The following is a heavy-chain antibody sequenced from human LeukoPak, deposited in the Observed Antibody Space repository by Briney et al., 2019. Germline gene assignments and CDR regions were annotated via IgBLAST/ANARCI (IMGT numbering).Heavy chain of an antibody. J-gene: IGHJ4*02. CDR3: ANSREGAARL. CDR1: GFTFSSYS. CDR2: ISSSSSYI. V-gene: IGHV3-21*04. Sequence: KSGGSLRLSCAASGFTFSSYSMNWVRQAPGKGLEWVSSISSSSSYIYYADSVKGRFTISRDNAKNSLYLQMNSLRAEDTAIYYCANSREGAARLWSQGTLVTVSS. D-gene: IGHD6-6*01.